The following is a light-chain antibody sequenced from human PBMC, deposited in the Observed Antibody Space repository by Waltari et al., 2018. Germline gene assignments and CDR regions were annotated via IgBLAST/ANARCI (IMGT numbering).Light chain of an antibody. V-gene: IGKV1-5*03. CDR1: QIIKTW. Sequence: DIQMTQSPSTLSAPVGDRLTLTCRSRQIIKTWFAWYQQKPGKAPKVLIYQASTLETGVPSRFSGSGSGTEFTLTISSLQPDDFATYYCQQYISYSRTFGQGTKVEIK. J-gene: IGKJ1*01. CDR2: QAS. CDR3: QQYISYSRT.